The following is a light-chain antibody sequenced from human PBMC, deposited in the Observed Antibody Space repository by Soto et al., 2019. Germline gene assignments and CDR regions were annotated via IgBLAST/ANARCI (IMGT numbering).Light chain of an antibody. V-gene: IGKV1-33*01. J-gene: IGKJ4*01. CDR1: RDISNY. CDR2: DAA. Sequence: DIQITQSPSSLSASVGDRVTITCQAIRDISNYLNWYQQKPGKAPKLLIYDAANLETGVPSRFNGSGSGTDFTFTISSLQPEDIATYYCQQYDNLPFFGGGTKVEIK. CDR3: QQYDNLPF.